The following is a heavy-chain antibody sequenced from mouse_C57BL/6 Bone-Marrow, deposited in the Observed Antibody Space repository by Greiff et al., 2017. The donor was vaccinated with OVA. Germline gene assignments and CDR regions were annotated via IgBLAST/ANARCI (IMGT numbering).Heavy chain of an antibody. CDR2: ICDGGSYT. D-gene: IGHD2-4*01. CDR3: AREGGLRAWFAY. V-gene: IGHV5-4*01. CDR1: GFTFSSYA. J-gene: IGHJ3*01. Sequence: EVQLVESGGGLVKPGGSLKLSCAASGFTFSSYAMSWVRQTPEKRLEWVATICDGGSYTYYPDNVKGRFTLSRDNAKNNRYMQMSHLRSEDTAMYYGAREGGLRAWFAYWGQGTLVTVSA.